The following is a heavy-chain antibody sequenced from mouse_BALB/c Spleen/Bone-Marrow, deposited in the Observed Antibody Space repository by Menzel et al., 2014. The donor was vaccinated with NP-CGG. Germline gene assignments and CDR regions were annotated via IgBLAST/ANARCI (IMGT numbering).Heavy chain of an antibody. D-gene: IGHD2-3*01. CDR3: ARYDGPAWFAY. J-gene: IGHJ3*01. Sequence: VQGVESGAELVKPGASVRLSCKASGYSFTTYWIHWVKQRPGQGLEWIGEINPSNGRTNYNEKFKSKATLTVDKSSSTAYMQLSSLTSEDSAVYYCARYDGPAWFAYRGQGTLVTVSA. CDR2: INPSNGRT. V-gene: IGHV1S81*02. CDR1: GYSFTTYW.